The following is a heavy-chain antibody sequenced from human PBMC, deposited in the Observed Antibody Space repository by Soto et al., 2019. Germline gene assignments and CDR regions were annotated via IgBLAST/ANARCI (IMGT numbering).Heavy chain of an antibody. D-gene: IGHD5-12*01. CDR1: GDSISAYS. CDR2: IHYNGNT. J-gene: IGHJ4*02. V-gene: IGHV4-59*01. Sequence: QVQLQVSGPGLVKPSETLSLTCTVSGDSISAYSWSWVRQPPGKGLEWIGNIHYNGNTKYNPSLTSRVTMSLATSKNQFSLRLISVTAADTAKYFCAREGNLGRWLQPLDFWGQGTLVTVSS. CDR3: AREGNLGRWLQPLDF.